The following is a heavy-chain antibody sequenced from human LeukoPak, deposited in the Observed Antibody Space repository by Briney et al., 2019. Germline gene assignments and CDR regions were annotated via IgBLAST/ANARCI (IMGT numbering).Heavy chain of an antibody. CDR2: IYYSGGT. D-gene: IGHD3-9*01. CDR1: GGSISSYY. V-gene: IGHV4-59*01. J-gene: IGHJ3*02. Sequence: SETLSLTCTVSGGSISSYYWSWIRQSPGKGLEWIGYIYYSGGTIYNPSLKSRVTISVDTSKNQFSLKLTSVTAADTAVYFCARTYYDLLTGYHAQDAFDIWGQGAMVTVS. CDR3: ARTYYDLLTGYHAQDAFDI.